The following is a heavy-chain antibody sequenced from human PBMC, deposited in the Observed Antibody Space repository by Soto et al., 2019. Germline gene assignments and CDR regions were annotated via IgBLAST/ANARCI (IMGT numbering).Heavy chain of an antibody. CDR3: TRDWGRSSWYYWFDP. Sequence: EVQLVESGGGLVQPGGSLRLSCAVSGFTVSNNYMCWVRQAPGKGLEWVSVLYSGGSTYYADSVKGRFTISRDNSKNTLYLQMNSLRAEDTAVYYCTRDWGRSSWYYWFDPWGQGTLVTVSS. V-gene: IGHV3-66*01. CDR2: LYSGGST. J-gene: IGHJ5*02. D-gene: IGHD6-13*01. CDR1: GFTVSNNY.